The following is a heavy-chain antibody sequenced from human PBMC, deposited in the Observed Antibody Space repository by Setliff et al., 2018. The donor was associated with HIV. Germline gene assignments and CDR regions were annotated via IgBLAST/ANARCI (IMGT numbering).Heavy chain of an antibody. J-gene: IGHJ6*03. CDR3: ATVARRLEPASLVHRYMDV. V-gene: IGHV4-34*01. D-gene: IGHD1-1*01. CDR1: SGPLSAYY. CDR2: INHSGST. Sequence: PSETLSLTCGAYSGPLSAYYWAWIRQPPGKGLEWIGEINHSGSTNYNPSLKSRVTISVDTSKNQSSLNRTSVSAADTAGYYCATVARRLEPASLVHRYMDVWGTGTAVTVSS.